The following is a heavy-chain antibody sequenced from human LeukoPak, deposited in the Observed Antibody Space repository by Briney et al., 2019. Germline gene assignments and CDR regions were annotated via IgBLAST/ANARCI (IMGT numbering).Heavy chain of an antibody. Sequence: GGSLRLSCAASGFTFSSYAMSWVRQAPGKGLEWVSVISAPGGSTYYADSVKGRFTISRDNSKNTLYLQMDSLRAEDTAVYYCARGLAAAGLKGPDYWGQGTLVTVSP. J-gene: IGHJ4*02. CDR3: ARGLAAAGLKGPDY. D-gene: IGHD6-13*01. V-gene: IGHV3-23*01. CDR1: GFTFSSYA. CDR2: ISAPGGST.